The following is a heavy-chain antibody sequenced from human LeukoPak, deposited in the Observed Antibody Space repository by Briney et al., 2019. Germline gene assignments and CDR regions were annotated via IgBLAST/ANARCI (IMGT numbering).Heavy chain of an antibody. D-gene: IGHD6-19*01. Sequence: GGSLRLSCAASGFTFSSYAMSWVRQAPGKGLEWVSAISGSGGSTYYADSVKGRFTISRDNSKNTLYLQMNSLRAEDTAVYYCARVPQNIAVAGTWFDYWGQGTLVTVSS. CDR1: GFTFSSYA. CDR3: ARVPQNIAVAGTWFDY. CDR2: ISGSGGST. V-gene: IGHV3-23*01. J-gene: IGHJ4*02.